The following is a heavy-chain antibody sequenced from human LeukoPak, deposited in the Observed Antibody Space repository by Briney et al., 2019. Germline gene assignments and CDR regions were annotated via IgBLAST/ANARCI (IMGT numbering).Heavy chain of an antibody. Sequence: PGGSLRLSCAASGFTFSSYAMHWVRQAPGKGLEWVASISYDGNNKYYTDSVKGRFTISRDNSRSALYLRMNSLRPEDTAVYYCARDRLLWLLKYCFDSWGQGTLVTVSS. D-gene: IGHD3-10*01. CDR1: GFTFSSYA. CDR3: ARDRLLWLLKYCFDS. CDR2: ISYDGNNK. V-gene: IGHV3-30*04. J-gene: IGHJ4*02.